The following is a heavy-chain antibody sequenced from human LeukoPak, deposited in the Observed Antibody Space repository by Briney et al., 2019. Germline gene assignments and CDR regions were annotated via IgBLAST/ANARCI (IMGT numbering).Heavy chain of an antibody. D-gene: IGHD3-22*01. Sequence: ASVKVSCKATSRISWVRQAPGQGLEWMGWIGTYGGVTYYAQKFQGRITVTIDTSTSTVYMELRNLRSDDTAVYYCARDLWNFYDDSGYNRDFDSWGQGTLVTVSS. V-gene: IGHV1-18*01. CDR1: TSR. CDR3: ARDLWNFYDDSGYNRDFDS. CDR2: IGTYGGVT. J-gene: IGHJ5*01.